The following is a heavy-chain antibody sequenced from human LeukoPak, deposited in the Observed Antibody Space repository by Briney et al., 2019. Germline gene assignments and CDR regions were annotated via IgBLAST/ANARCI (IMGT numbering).Heavy chain of an antibody. Sequence: ASVKVSCTASGYTFTGYYMHWVRQAPGQGLERMGWINPNSGGTNYAQNFQGRVTMNRDTSISTTYMELSRLRSDDTAVYYCARSRGKLDLVPDYWGQGTLVTVSS. V-gene: IGHV1-2*02. D-gene: IGHD1-7*01. CDR2: INPNSGGT. CDR3: ARSRGKLDLVPDY. J-gene: IGHJ4*02. CDR1: GYTFTGYY.